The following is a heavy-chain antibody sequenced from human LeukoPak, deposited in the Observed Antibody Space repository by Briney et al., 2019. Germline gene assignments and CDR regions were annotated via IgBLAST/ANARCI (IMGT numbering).Heavy chain of an antibody. D-gene: IGHD1-1*01. CDR2: IYYSGST. V-gene: IGHV4-39*01. CDR1: GRSISSSSYY. J-gene: IGHJ4*02. CDR3: GPSREGTIDY. Sequence: SETLSLTCTVSGRSISSSSYYWGWIRQPPGEGLEWIGSIYYSGSTYYNPSLKSRVTISVDTSKNQFSLKRSSVTATDTAVYYWGPSREGTIDYWGQRTLVTVPS.